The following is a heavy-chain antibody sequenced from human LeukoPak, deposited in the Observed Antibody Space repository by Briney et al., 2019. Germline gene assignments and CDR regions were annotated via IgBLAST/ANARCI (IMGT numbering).Heavy chain of an antibody. V-gene: IGHV3-73*01. Sequence: GGSLRLSCAASGFTFSGSAMHWVRQASGKGLEWIGRIRSKTNSYATAYAASVKGRFTISRDDSKNTAYLQMNSLKTEDTAVYYCGSGGYFSSTSGYGKTWGQGTLVPVPS. CDR1: GFTFSGSA. CDR2: IRSKTNSYAT. D-gene: IGHD2-2*01. J-gene: IGHJ5*02. CDR3: GSGGYFSSTSGYGKT.